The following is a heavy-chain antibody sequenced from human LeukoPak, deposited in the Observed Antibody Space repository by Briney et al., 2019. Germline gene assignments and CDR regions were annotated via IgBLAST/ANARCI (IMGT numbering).Heavy chain of an antibody. D-gene: IGHD6-13*01. J-gene: IGHJ4*02. V-gene: IGHV3-64D*06. CDR1: GFTFSSYA. CDR3: VKDLYKGDTSSWYYFDY. Sequence: GGSLRLSCAASGFTFSSYAMSWVRQAPGKGPEYVSVISSYGDKTYYADSVKGRFTISRDNSKNTVSLQMSSLRAEDTAVYYCVKDLYKGDTSSWYYFDYWGQGTLVTVSS. CDR2: ISSYGDKT.